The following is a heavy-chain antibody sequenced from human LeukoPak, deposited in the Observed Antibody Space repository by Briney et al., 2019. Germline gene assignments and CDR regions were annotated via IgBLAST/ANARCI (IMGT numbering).Heavy chain of an antibody. J-gene: IGHJ4*02. V-gene: IGHV4-59*01. Sequence: PSETLSLTCSVSDGSISGYYWSWIRQPAGKGLEWIGYIYYSGGTSYNPSLKSRVAISVDTSKNQFSLKLSSVTAADTAVYYCARGRGRPFDYWGQGTLVTVSS. CDR3: ARGRGRPFDY. CDR1: DGSISGYY. CDR2: IYYSGGT.